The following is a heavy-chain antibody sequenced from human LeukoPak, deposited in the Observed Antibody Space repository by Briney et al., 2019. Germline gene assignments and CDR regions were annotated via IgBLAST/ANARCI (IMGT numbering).Heavy chain of an antibody. CDR1: GGSFSGYY. J-gene: IGHJ3*02. CDR2: INHSGST. V-gene: IGHV4-34*01. D-gene: IGHD3-10*01. Sequence: SETLSLTCAVYGGSFSGYYWSWIRQPPGKGLEWIGEINHSGSTNYNPSLKSRVTISVDTSKNQFSLKLSPVTAADTAVYYCARGRSYYYGSGSYYNDQGNAFDIWGQGTMVTVSS. CDR3: ARGRSYYYGSGSYYNDQGNAFDI.